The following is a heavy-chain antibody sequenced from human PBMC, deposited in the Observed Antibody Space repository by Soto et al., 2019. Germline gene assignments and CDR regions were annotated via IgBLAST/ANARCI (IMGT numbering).Heavy chain of an antibody. CDR2: INPNTGDT. Sequence: ASVKVSCKTSGYTFTAYQMHWVRQAPGQGLEWMGWINPNTGDTNSGQNFQGRVTMTRDTSLSTAYMELSGLRSDDSAVYYCARDDLYDSSNDFDIWGQGTMVTVSS. CDR3: ARDDLYDSSNDFDI. J-gene: IGHJ3*02. CDR1: GYTFTAYQ. V-gene: IGHV1-2*02. D-gene: IGHD3-22*01.